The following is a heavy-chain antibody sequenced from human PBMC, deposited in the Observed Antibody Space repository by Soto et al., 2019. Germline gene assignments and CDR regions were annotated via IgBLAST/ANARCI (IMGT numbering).Heavy chain of an antibody. CDR2: IYSGGST. CDR3: ARVALGCYDY. CDR1: GFTVSSNY. V-gene: IGHV3-53*04. J-gene: IGHJ4*02. D-gene: IGHD2-15*01. Sequence: GGSLRLSCAASGFTVSSNYMSWVRQAPGKGLEWVSVIYSGGSTYYVDSVKGRFTISRHNSKNTLYLQMNSLRAEDTAVYYCARVALGCYDYWGQGTLVTVSS.